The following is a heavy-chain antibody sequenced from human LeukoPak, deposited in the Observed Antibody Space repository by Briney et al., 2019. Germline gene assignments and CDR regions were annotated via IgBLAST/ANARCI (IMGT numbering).Heavy chain of an antibody. D-gene: IGHD5-24*01. Sequence: SETLSLTCAVYGGSFSGYYWSWIRQPPGKGLEWIGEINHSGSTNYNPSLKSRVTISVDTSKNQFSLKLSSVTAADTAVYYCARGLGEMATIRDAFDIWGQGTMVTVSS. CDR1: GGSFSGYY. J-gene: IGHJ3*02. CDR2: INHSGST. V-gene: IGHV4-34*01. CDR3: ARGLGEMATIRDAFDI.